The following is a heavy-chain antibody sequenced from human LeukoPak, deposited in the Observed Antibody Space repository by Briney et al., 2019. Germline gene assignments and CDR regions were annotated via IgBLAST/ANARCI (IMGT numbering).Heavy chain of an antibody. CDR2: ISSSGSTI. CDR1: GFTFSSYS. CDR3: AREGYSYGPEDGMDV. Sequence: GGSLRLSCAASGFTFSSYSMNWVRQAPGKGLEWVSYISSSGSTIYYADSVKGRFTISRDNAKNSLYLQMNSLRAEDTAVYYCAREGYSYGPEDGMDVWGQGTMVTVSS. J-gene: IGHJ6*02. V-gene: IGHV3-48*04. D-gene: IGHD5-18*01.